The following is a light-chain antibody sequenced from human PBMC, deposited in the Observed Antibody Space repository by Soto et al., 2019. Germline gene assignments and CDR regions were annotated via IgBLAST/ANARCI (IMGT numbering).Light chain of an antibody. J-gene: IGKJ1*01. V-gene: IGKV1-5*01. CDR3: QQYNSYSPWT. CDR1: RSISSW. CDR2: DAS. Sequence: DIQMTQSPSSLSASVEDRVVITCGASRSISSWLAWYQQKPGKAPKLLIYDASSLESGVPSRFSGSGSGTEFTLTISSLQPDDFATYYCQQYNSYSPWTFGQGTKVDIK.